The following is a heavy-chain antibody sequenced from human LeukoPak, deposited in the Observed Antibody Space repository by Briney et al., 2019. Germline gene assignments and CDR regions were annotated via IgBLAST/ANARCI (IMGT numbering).Heavy chain of an antibody. Sequence: PGGSLRLSCAASGFSFSSHGMPWVRQAPGKGLEWITFISYVGSPKYYADSVKGRFTISRDNSKNTVYLQMNSLRAEDTAVYYCAIGAISACYSLDQWGQGTLVTVSS. J-gene: IGHJ4*02. V-gene: IGHV3-30*03. CDR3: AIGAISACYSLDQ. CDR2: ISYVGSPK. CDR1: GFSFSSHG. D-gene: IGHD2/OR15-2a*01.